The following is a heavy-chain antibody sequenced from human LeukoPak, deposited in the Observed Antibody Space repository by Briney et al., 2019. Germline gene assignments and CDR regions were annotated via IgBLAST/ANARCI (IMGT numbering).Heavy chain of an antibody. CDR3: ARGHYGPDY. D-gene: IGHD3-10*01. CDR2: INSDGSIT. CDR1: GFTFSSYW. V-gene: IGHV3-74*01. Sequence: GGSLRLSCGASGFTFSSYWMHWVRQAPGKGLLWVSRINSDGSITSYADSVKGRFTISRDNAKNTLYLQMNSLRDEDTAVFFCARGHYGPDYWGQGTVVTVSS. J-gene: IGHJ4*02.